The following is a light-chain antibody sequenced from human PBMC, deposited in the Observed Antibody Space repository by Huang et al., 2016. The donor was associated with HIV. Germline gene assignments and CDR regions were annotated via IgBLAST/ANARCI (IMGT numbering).Light chain of an antibody. CDR3: QQYSKWPPNT. CDR2: GAS. J-gene: IGKJ2*01. CDR1: QSVNSK. V-gene: IGKV3-15*01. Sequence: EIVVTQSPATLSLSPGERATLSCRASQSVNSKLAWYQQKPGQAPRLLIYGASTRATGVPGRFSGSGSGTEFTLTISSLQSEDFAVYYCQQYSKWPPNTFGQGTKLESK.